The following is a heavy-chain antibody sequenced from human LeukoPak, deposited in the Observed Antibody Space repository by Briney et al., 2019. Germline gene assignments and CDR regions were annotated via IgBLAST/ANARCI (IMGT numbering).Heavy chain of an antibody. D-gene: IGHD5-18*01. CDR1: GFTVSSNY. CDR2: IYSGGST. CDR3: ARPGYSYGYHAFDI. J-gene: IGHJ4*02. V-gene: IGHV3-66*01. Sequence: GGSLRLSCAASGFTVSSNYMSWVRQAPGKGLEWVSVIYSGGSTYYADPVKGRFTISRDNSKNTLYLQMNSLRAEDTAVYYCARPGYSYGYHAFDIWGQGTLVTVSS.